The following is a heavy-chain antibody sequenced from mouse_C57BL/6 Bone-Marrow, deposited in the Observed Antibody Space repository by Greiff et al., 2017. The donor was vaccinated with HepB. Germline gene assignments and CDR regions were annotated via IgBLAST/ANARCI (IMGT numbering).Heavy chain of an antibody. Sequence: EVKLQESGAELVRPGASVKLSCTASGFNIKDDYMHWVKQRPEQGLEWIGWIDPENGDTEYASKFQGKATITADTSSNTAYLQLSSLTSEDTAVYYCTTGYGSSHWYFDVWGTGTTVTVSS. D-gene: IGHD1-1*01. J-gene: IGHJ1*03. CDR2: IDPENGDT. CDR3: TTGYGSSHWYFDV. V-gene: IGHV14-4*01. CDR1: GFNIKDDY.